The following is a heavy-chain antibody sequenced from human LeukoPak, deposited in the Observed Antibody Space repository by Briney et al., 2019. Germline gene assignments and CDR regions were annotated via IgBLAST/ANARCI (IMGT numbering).Heavy chain of an antibody. CDR3: ARDLANQLDDY. CDR1: GFTFSSYS. J-gene: IGHJ4*02. V-gene: IGHV3-21*01. Sequence: GVSLRLSCAASGFTFSSYSMNWVRQAPGEGLEWVSSISSSSSYIYYADSVKGRFTISRDNAKNSLYLQMNSLRAEDTAVYYCARDLANQLDDYWGQGTLVTVSS. D-gene: IGHD2-2*01. CDR2: ISSSSSYI.